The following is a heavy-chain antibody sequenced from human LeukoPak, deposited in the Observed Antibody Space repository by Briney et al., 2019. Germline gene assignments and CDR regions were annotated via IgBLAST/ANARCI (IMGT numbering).Heavy chain of an antibody. CDR1: GFTFSSYS. D-gene: IGHD6-6*01. J-gene: IGHJ3*02. CDR2: ISSSSSYI. CDR3: ASQTSSSGAFDI. V-gene: IGHV3-21*01. Sequence: GGSLRLSCAASGFTFSSYSMNWVRQAPGKGLEWVSSISSSSSYIYYADSVKGRFTISRDNAKNSLYLQMNSLRAEDTAVYYCASQTSSSGAFDIWGQGTMVTVSS.